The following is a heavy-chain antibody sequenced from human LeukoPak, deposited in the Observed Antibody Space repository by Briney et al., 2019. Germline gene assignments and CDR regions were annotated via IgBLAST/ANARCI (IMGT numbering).Heavy chain of an antibody. CDR2: MNPNSGNT. V-gene: IGHV1-8*01. CDR1: GYTFTSYD. D-gene: IGHD3-10*01. Sequence: ASVKVSCKASGYTFTSYDINWVRQATGQGLEWMGWMNPNSGNTGYAQKFQGRVTMTRNTSISTAYMELSSLRSEDTAVYYCARGRGVRGVIHDWFDPWGQGTLVTVFS. J-gene: IGHJ5*02. CDR3: ARGRGVRGVIHDWFDP.